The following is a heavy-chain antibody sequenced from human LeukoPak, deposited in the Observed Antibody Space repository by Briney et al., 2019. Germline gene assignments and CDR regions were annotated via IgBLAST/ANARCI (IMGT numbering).Heavy chain of an antibody. CDR1: GGSISSSSYY. CDR3: ARLDSVLPPGY. CDR2: IYYSGST. J-gene: IGHJ4*02. D-gene: IGHD3-10*01. Sequence: PSETLSLTCTVSGGSISSSSYYWGWIRQPPGKGLEWIGSIYYSGSTYYNPSLKSRVTISVDTSKNQFSLKLSSVTAADTAVYSVARLDSVLPPGYWGQGTLVTVSS. V-gene: IGHV4-39*01.